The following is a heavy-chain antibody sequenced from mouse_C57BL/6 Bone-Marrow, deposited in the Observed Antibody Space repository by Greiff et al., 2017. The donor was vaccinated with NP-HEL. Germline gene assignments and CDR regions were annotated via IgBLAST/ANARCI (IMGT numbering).Heavy chain of an antibody. D-gene: IGHD1-1*01. CDR1: GYTSTSYW. J-gene: IGHJ1*03. Sequence: QVQLQQPGADLVKPGASVKLSCKASGYTSTSYWMHWVKQRPRRGLEWIGRIDPNSGGTKFNEKFKTKATLTVDKPSSTAYMQLSSRTSEDSAVYYCAGYYYGSRGWYFDVWGTGTTVTVSS. V-gene: IGHV1-72*01. CDR3: AGYYYGSRGWYFDV. CDR2: IDPNSGGT.